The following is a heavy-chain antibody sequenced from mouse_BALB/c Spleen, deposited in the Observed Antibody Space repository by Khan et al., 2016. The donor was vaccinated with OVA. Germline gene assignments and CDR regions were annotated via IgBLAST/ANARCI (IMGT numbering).Heavy chain of an antibody. CDR3: TTGFGY. J-gene: IGHJ3*01. V-gene: IGHV6-6*02. CDR1: GFTFSNYW. CDR2: IRLKSNNYAT. Sequence: EVKLEESGGGLVQPGGSMKLSCVASGFTFSNYWMNWVRQSPEKGLEWVAEIRLKSNNYATHYAESVKGRFTISRDDSKSSVYLQMNNLIAEDTGIYYCTTGFGYWGQGTRVTVSA.